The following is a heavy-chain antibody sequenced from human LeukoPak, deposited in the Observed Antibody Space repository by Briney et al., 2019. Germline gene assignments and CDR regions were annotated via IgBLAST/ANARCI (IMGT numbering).Heavy chain of an antibody. CDR3: ARGLGAAAPLGY. V-gene: IGHV4-34*01. CDR1: GGSFRGYY. CDR2: INHSGST. J-gene: IGHJ4*02. Sequence: SETLSLTCAFYGGSFRGYYWSWIRQPPGKGLEWIGEINHSGSTNYNPSLKSRVTISVDTSKNQFSLKLSSVTAADTAVYYCARGLGAAAPLGYWGQGTLVTVSS. D-gene: IGHD6-13*01.